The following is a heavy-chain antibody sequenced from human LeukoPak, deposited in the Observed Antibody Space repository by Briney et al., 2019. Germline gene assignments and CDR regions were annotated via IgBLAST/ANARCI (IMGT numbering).Heavy chain of an antibody. CDR1: GGSISTYY. Sequence: PSETLSLTCTVSGGSISTYYWSWIRQPTGKGLEWIGRIYTSGNTNYNPSLKSRVTMSVDTSKNQFSLRLISVTAADTAVYYCARGPSGWCFDYWGQGTLVTVSS. J-gene: IGHJ4*02. V-gene: IGHV4-4*07. CDR3: ARGPSGWCFDY. D-gene: IGHD6-19*01. CDR2: IYTSGNT.